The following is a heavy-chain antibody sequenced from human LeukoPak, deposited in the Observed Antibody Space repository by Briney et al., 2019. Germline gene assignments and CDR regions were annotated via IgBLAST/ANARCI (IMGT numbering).Heavy chain of an antibody. J-gene: IGHJ4*02. V-gene: IGHV3-48*03. D-gene: IGHD4-23*01. CDR1: GFTFSSYA. CDR2: ISSSGSTI. CDR3: ARDYGGSSPFDY. Sequence: PGGSLRLSCAASGFTFSSYAMSWVRQAPGKGLEWVSYISSSGSTIYYADSVKGRFIISRDNAKNSLYLQMNSLRAEDTAVYYCARDYGGSSPFDYWGQGTLVTVSS.